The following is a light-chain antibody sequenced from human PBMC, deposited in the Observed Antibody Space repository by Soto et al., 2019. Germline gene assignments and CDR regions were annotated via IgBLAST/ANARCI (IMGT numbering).Light chain of an antibody. CDR2: GAY. CDR3: QQSFITPPLT. CDR1: QSISTY. Sequence: DIQMTQSPSSLSASIGDRITITCRASQSISTYLNWYQQKPGKAPRLLIYGAYTLQNGVPSRFSGSGSATDYTLTISSLQPEDFATCYCQQSFITPPLTFGGGTKVEMK. V-gene: IGKV1-39*01. J-gene: IGKJ4*01.